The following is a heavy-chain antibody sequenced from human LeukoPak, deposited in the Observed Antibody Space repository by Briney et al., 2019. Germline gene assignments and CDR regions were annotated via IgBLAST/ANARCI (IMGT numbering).Heavy chain of an antibody. CDR3: AREAGSYYYMDV. CDR1: GGSISSSSYY. CDR2: IYYSGST. J-gene: IGHJ6*03. V-gene: IGHV4-61*01. D-gene: IGHD6-13*01. Sequence: SETLSLTCTVSGGSISSSSYYWSWIRQPPGKGLEWIGYIYYSGSTNYDPSLKSRVTISVDTSKNQFSLKLSSVTAADTAVYYCAREAGSYYYMDVWGKGTTVTISS.